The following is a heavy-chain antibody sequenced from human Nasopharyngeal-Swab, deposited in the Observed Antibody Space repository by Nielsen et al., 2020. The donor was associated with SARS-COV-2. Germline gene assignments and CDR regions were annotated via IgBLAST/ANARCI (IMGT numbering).Heavy chain of an antibody. V-gene: IGHV3-15*01. D-gene: IGHD6-6*01. CDR1: GSTFSNAW. CDR2: IKSKTDGGTT. Sequence: GESLKISCAASGSTFSNAWMSWVRQAPGKGLEWVGRIKSKTDGGTTDYAAPVKGRFTISRDDSKNTLYLQMNSLKTEDTAVYYCTTGTGSSGGYYGMDVWGQGTTVTVSS. CDR3: TTGTGSSGGYYGMDV. J-gene: IGHJ6*02.